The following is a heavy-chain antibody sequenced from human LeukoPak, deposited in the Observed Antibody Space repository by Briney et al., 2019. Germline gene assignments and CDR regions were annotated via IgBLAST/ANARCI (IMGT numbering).Heavy chain of an antibody. D-gene: IGHD5-12*01. CDR2: IYSTGTT. CDR1: GGSISSSNYY. V-gene: IGHV4-61*02. J-gene: IGHJ5*02. CDR3: AREARSGYEGFWSDP. Sequence: SETLSLTCTVSGGSISSSNYYWSWIRQPAGKGLEWIGRIYSTGTTYYKPSLKSRVTMSVDTSHNQFFLKLNSVTAADTAVYYCAREARSGYEGFWSDPWGQGTVVTVSS.